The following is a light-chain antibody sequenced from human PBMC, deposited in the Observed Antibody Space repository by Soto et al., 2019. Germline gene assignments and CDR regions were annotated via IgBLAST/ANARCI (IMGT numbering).Light chain of an antibody. CDR2: AAT. Sequence: DRVTITCRASTGIRTDLSWYQQKPGKVPKVLIYAATSLHSGVPSRFSGSGSGTDFTLTISSLQPEDFATYYCLQDYNYPWTFGQGTKVDIK. CDR1: TGIRTD. CDR3: LQDYNYPWT. J-gene: IGKJ1*01. V-gene: IGKV1-6*01.